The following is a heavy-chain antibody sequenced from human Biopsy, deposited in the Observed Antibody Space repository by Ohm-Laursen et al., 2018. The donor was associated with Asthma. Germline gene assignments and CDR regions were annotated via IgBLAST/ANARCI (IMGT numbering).Heavy chain of an antibody. D-gene: IGHD7-27*01. CDR3: ARHWDWGSFFDY. CDR2: ISYTGSA. Sequence: SDTLSLTCTVSGGSIRTTNQYWGWIRQPPGKGLEWMGSISYTGSAYHNPSLKSRVTISVDTSKNHFSLKLSSVTAADTAVYYCARHWDWGSFFDYWGQGTPVTISS. J-gene: IGHJ4*02. CDR1: GGSIRTTNQY. V-gene: IGHV4-39*01.